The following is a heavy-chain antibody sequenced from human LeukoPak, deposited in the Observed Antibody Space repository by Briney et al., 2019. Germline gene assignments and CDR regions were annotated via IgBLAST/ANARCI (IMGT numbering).Heavy chain of an antibody. CDR2: IWYDGRNK. D-gene: IGHD6-13*01. Sequence: GGSLRLSCAASGFTFSSYGMHWVRQAPGKGLEWVTVIWYDGRNKYYADSVKGRFTISRDNSKNTLYLQMNSLRAEDTAVYYGVRSSIAAAGPFDYWGDG. CDR1: GFTFSSYG. CDR3: VRSSIAAAGPFDY. V-gene: IGHV3-33*01. J-gene: IGHJ4*01.